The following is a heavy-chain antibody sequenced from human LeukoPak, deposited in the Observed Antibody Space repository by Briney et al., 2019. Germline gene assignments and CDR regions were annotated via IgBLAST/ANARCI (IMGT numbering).Heavy chain of an antibody. V-gene: IGHV3-30*18. CDR3: AKSRFRGSYYYYYMDV. CDR1: GFTFSSYG. D-gene: IGHD1-26*01. Sequence: SGGSLRLSCAASGFTFSSYGMHWVRQAPGKGLEWVAVISYDGSNKYYADSVKGRFTISRDNSKNTLYLQMNSLRAEDTAVYYCAKSRFRGSYYYYYMDVWGKGTTVTVSS. CDR2: ISYDGSNK. J-gene: IGHJ6*03.